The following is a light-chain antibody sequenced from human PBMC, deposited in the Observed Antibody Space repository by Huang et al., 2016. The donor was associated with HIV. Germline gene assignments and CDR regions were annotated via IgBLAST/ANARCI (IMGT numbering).Light chain of an antibody. J-gene: IGKJ2*01. V-gene: IGKV3-15*01. CDR1: QSVSSN. CDR3: QQYNNWLGT. CDR2: GAS. Sequence: EIVMTQSPATLSVSPGERATLSCRASQSVSSNLAWYPQKPGQAPSLLIYGASTRATGTPARFSGSGSGTEFTLTISRLQSEDFAVYYCQQYNNWLGTFGQGTKLEIK.